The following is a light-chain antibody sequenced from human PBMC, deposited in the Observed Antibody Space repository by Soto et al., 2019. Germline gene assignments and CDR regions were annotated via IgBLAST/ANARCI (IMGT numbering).Light chain of an antibody. CDR3: SSYAGSDNFYV. CDR2: EVS. Sequence: QSALTQPPSASGSPGQSVTISCTGTSSDVGGYNYVSWYQQHPGKAPKLMIYEVSERPSGVPHRFSGSKSGNTASLTVSGLQAEDEADYYGSSYAGSDNFYVFGTGTKLTVL. J-gene: IGLJ1*01. CDR1: SSDVGGYNY. V-gene: IGLV2-8*01.